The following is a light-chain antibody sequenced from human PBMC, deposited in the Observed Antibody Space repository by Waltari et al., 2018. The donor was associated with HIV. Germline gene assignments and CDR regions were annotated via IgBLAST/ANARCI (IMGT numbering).Light chain of an antibody. CDR3: ATWDNNLYVGQV. CDR1: DSNIGNNF. Sequence: QSVLTQPPSLSAAPGQKVTISCSGSDSNIGNNFVSWYQQLPGAAPKHLIYDNDSRPSGISDRFSGSKSGTSATLGITGLQAGDEADYYCATWDNNLYVGQVFGGGTKLTVL. J-gene: IGLJ3*02. V-gene: IGLV1-51*01. CDR2: DND.